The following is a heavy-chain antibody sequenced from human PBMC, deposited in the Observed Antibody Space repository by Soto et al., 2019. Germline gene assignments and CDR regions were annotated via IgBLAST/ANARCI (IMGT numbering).Heavy chain of an antibody. Sequence: SETLSLTCTVSGGSISSYYWSWIRQPPGKGLEWIGYIYYSGSTNYNPSLKSRVTISVDTSKNQFSLKLSSVTAADTDVYYCASFKNQDTAMVNFDYWGQGTLVTVSS. CDR2: IYYSGST. J-gene: IGHJ4*02. CDR3: ASFKNQDTAMVNFDY. V-gene: IGHV4-59*01. D-gene: IGHD5-18*01. CDR1: GGSISSYY.